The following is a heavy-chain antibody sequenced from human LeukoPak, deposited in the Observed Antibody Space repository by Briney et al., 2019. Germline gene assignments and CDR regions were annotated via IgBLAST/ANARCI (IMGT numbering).Heavy chain of an antibody. D-gene: IGHD3-22*01. CDR2: ISSSGST. CDR1: GGPITSNNYY. V-gene: IGHV4-61*02. CDR3: ARESDLSHYDRTDY. J-gene: IGHJ4*02. Sequence: PSQTLSLTCAVSGGPITSNNYYWSWIRQPAGKGLEWIGRISSSGSTTYNPTLKSRVTISADTSKNPLSLKLDSVTAADTAVYYCARESDLSHYDRTDYWGQGTLVTVSS.